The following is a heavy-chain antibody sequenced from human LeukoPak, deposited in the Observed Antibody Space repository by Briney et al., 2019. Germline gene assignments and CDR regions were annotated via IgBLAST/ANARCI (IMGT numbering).Heavy chain of an antibody. J-gene: IGHJ4*02. CDR2: IDNIGST. CDR1: GGSISSSSYN. D-gene: IGHD3-10*01. V-gene: IGHV4-39*07. Sequence: PSETLSLTCTVSGGSISSSSYNWARIRQPPGKGLEWIGNIDNIGSTYYNPSLKSRVTISLDTSKNQFSLQLTSVTAADTAVYYCARFGGAAFYFDNWSQGSLVTVSS. CDR3: ARFGGAAFYFDN.